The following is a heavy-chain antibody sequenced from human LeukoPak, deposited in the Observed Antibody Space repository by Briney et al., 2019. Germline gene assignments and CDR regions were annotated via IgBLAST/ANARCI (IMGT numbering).Heavy chain of an antibody. CDR3: ARQYAVAGTGYYYGMDV. Sequence: ASVKVSCKASGYTFTSYYMHWVRQAPGQGLEWMGIINPSGGSTSYAQKFQGRVTMTRDTSTSTVYMELSSLRSDDTAVYYCARQYAVAGTGYYYGMDVWGQGTTVTVSS. CDR1: GYTFTSYY. V-gene: IGHV1-46*01. CDR2: INPSGGST. D-gene: IGHD6-19*01. J-gene: IGHJ6*02.